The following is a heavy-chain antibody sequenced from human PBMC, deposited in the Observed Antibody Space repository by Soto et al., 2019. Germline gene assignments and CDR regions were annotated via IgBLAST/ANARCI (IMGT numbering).Heavy chain of an antibody. CDR2: ISGRGHGT. CDR1: GLTLSSYA. V-gene: IGHV3-23*01. CDR3: AKYKWSVYNWLYYRMDV. Sequence: GGYLRVSCAASGLTLSSYAMSWVRQALAKGLEWVSSISGRGHGTYYADSVKGLFTISRDNSKNTLSLQMNSLRAGDTALYYCAKYKWSVYNWLYYRMDVSGRGSPVTGSS. D-gene: IGHD1-1*01. J-gene: IGHJ6*02.